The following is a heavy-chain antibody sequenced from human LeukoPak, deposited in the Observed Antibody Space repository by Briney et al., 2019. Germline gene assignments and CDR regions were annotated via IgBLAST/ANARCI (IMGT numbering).Heavy chain of an antibody. CDR3: ARADGGRPFDY. V-gene: IGHV4-38-2*02. Sequence: PSETLSLTCTVSGYSISSGYYWGWIRQPPGKGLEWIGSIYESGSTYYNPSLKSRVTISVDTSKNQFSLKLSSVTAADTAVYYCARADGGRPFDYWGQGTLVTVSS. CDR1: GYSISSGYY. J-gene: IGHJ4*02. D-gene: IGHD4-23*01. CDR2: IYESGST.